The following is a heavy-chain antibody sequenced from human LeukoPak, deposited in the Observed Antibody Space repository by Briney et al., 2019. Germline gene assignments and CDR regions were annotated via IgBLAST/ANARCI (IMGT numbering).Heavy chain of an antibody. D-gene: IGHD3-3*01. V-gene: IGHV3-48*03. Sequence: PGGSLRLSCAASGFTFSSYEMNWVRQAPGKGLEWVSYISSSGSTIYYADSVKGRFTISRDNAKNSLYLQMNSLRAEDTAVYYCARVERYYYYMDVWGKGTTVTISS. CDR2: ISSSGSTI. J-gene: IGHJ6*03. CDR1: GFTFSSYE. CDR3: ARVERYYYYMDV.